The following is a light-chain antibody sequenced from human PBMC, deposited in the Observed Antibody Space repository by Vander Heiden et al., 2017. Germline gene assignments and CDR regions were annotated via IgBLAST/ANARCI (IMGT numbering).Light chain of an antibody. J-gene: IGKJ3*01. V-gene: IGKV3-11*01. CDR3: QERSSLFT. Sequence: EIVLTQSPTTLSLSPGERATLPCRASQSVSSYLAWYQQKPGQPPRLLIYDASNRATGIPARFSGSGSGTDFTLTISSLEPEDFAVYYCQERSSLFTFGPGTKVDIK. CDR1: QSVSSY. CDR2: DAS.